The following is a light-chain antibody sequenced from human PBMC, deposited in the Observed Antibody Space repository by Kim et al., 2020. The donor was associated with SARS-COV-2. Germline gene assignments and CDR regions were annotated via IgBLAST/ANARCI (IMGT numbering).Light chain of an antibody. CDR3: QQYGSSPLT. Sequence: SPGKSSTLSYRASQSVGSSYLTWYQQRPGQSPRLLIYGASSRATGIPDRFSGSGSGTDFTLTISRLEPEDFAVYYCQQYGSSPLTFGGGTKVDIK. CDR1: QSVGSSY. V-gene: IGKV3-20*01. CDR2: GAS. J-gene: IGKJ4*01.